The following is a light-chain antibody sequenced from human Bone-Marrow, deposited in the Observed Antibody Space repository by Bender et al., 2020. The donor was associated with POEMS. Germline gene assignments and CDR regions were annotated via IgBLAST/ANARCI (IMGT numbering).Light chain of an antibody. V-gene: IGLV2-14*03. CDR3: CSYAGSLV. J-gene: IGLJ2*01. CDR1: SSDVGAYDY. CDR2: DVS. Sequence: QSALTQPASVSGSPGQSITISCTGSSSDVGAYDYVSWYQQHPGKAPKLIIYDVSSRPSGVSSRFSGSTSGNTASLTISGLQADDEADYYCCSYAGSLVFGGGAKLAVL.